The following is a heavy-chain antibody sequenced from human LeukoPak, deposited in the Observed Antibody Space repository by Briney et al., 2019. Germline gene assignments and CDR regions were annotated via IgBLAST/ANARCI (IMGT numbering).Heavy chain of an antibody. CDR2: ISAYNGNT. V-gene: IGHV1-18*01. CDR3: ARHRDGYSPFSVFGDY. J-gene: IGHJ4*02. D-gene: IGHD5-24*01. Sequence: GASVKVSCKASGYTFTSYGISWVRQAPGQGLEWMGWISAYNGNTNYAQKLQGRVTMTTDTSTSTAYMELRSLRSDDTAVYYCARHRDGYSPFSVFGDYWGQGTLVTVSS. CDR1: GYTFTSYG.